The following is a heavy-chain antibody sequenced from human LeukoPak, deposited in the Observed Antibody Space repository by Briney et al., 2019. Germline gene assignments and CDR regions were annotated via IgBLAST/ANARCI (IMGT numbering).Heavy chain of an antibody. CDR3: ARGNYYGMDV. Sequence: PGGSLRLSCAASGFTFRTYYMHWVRQAPGKGLVWVSRINSDGSSTSYADSVKGRFTISRDNATLYLQMISLRAEDTAVYYCARGNYYGMDVWGQGTTVTVSS. V-gene: IGHV3-74*01. CDR2: INSDGSST. CDR1: GFTFRTYY. J-gene: IGHJ6*02.